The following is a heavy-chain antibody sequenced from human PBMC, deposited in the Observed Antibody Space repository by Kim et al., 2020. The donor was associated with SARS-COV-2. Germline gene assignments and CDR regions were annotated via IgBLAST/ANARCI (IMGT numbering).Heavy chain of an antibody. J-gene: IGHJ4*02. V-gene: IGHV5-51*01. D-gene: IGHD5-12*01. CDR3: ARLELATIIRISHIGFDY. CDR2: IYPGDSDT. Sequence: GESLKISCKGSGYSFTSYWIGWVRQMPGKGLEWMGIIYPGDSDTRYSPSFQGQVTISADKSISTAYLQWSSLKASDTAMYYCARLELATIIRISHIGFDYWGQGNLVTVSS. CDR1: GYSFTSYW.